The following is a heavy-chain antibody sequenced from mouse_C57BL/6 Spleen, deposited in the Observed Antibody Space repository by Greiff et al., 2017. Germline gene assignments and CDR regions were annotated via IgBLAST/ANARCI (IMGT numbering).Heavy chain of an antibody. CDR1: GYTFTSYT. CDR2: INPSSGYT. Sequence: VLLVESGAELARPGASVKMSCKASGYTFTSYTMHWVKQRPGPGLEWIGYINPSSGYTKYNQKFKDKATLTADKSSSTAYMQLSSLTSEDSAVYYCARGDGYYVWGTGTTVTVSS. D-gene: IGHD2-3*01. CDR3: ARGDGYYV. J-gene: IGHJ1*03. V-gene: IGHV1-4*01.